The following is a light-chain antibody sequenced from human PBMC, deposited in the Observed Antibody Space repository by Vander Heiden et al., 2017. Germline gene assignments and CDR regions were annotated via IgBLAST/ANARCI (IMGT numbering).Light chain of an antibody. CDR2: WAS. Sequence: DIAVVQSTASLAVSLGERANIHCKSSRSVFSSHDSKDFLSWYQQKPGQPPKLLIYWASSRESGVPDRFSGSGYETDCTLTISSVQAEDVAVYYCQQYYDSHITFGQGTRLEIK. J-gene: IGKJ5*01. CDR3: QQYYDSHIT. V-gene: IGKV4-1*01. CDR1: RSVFSSHDSKDF.